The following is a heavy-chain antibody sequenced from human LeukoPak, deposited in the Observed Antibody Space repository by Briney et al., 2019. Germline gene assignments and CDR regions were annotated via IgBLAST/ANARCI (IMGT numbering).Heavy chain of an antibody. CDR1: GFTFDDYG. D-gene: IGHD3-10*01. CDR2: IWYDGSNK. J-gene: IGHJ4*02. V-gene: IGHV3-33*06. CDR3: AKDSKESGFDY. Sequence: GGSLRLSCAASGFTFDDYGMHWVRQAPGKGLEWVAVIWYDGSNKYYADSVKGRFTISRDNSKNTLYLQMNSLRAEDTAVYYCAKDSKESGFDYWGQGTLVTVSS.